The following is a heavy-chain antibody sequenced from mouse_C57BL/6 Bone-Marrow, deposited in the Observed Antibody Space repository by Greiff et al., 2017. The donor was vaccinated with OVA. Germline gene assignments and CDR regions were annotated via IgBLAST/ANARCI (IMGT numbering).Heavy chain of an antibody. D-gene: IGHD1-1*01. J-gene: IGHJ3*01. Sequence: QVQLKQSGAELARPGASVKLSCKASGYTFTSYGISWVKQRTGQGLEWIGEIYPRSGNTYYNEKFKGKATLTADKSSSTAYMELRSLTSEDSAVYFCVITTVVRGFAYWGQGTLVTVSA. CDR1: GYTFTSYG. V-gene: IGHV1-81*01. CDR3: VITTVVRGFAY. CDR2: IYPRSGNT.